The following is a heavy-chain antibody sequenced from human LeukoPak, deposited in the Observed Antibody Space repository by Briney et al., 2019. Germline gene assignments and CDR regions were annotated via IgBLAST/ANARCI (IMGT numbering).Heavy chain of an antibody. J-gene: IGHJ4*02. Sequence: GGSLRLSCAASGFTFSSYGMHWVRQAPGKGLEWGAFIRYDGSNKYYADSVKGRFTISRDNSKNTLYLQMNSLRAEDTAVYYCAKGLGVVVPAAIPSYFDYWGQGTLVTVSS. CDR1: GFTFSSYG. CDR3: AKGLGVVVPAAIPSYFDY. CDR2: IRYDGSNK. V-gene: IGHV3-30*02. D-gene: IGHD2-2*02.